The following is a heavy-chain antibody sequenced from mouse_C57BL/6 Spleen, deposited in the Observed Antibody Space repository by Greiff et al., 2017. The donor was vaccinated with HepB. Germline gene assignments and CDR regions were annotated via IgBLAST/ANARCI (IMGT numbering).Heavy chain of an antibody. CDR3: ARNYGNPAWLAY. CDR1: GYTFTDYN. CDR2: INPNNGGT. D-gene: IGHD2-1*01. J-gene: IGHJ3*01. V-gene: IGHV1-18*01. Sequence: EVQLQQSGPELVKPGASVKIPCKASGYTFTDYNMDWVKQSHGKSLEWIGDINPNNGGTIYNQKFKGKATLNVDKSSSTAYMELRSLTSEDTAVYYCARNYGNPAWLAYWGQGTLVTVSA.